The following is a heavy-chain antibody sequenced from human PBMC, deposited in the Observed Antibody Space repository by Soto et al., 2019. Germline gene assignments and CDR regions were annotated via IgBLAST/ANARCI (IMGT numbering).Heavy chain of an antibody. J-gene: IGHJ4*02. CDR1: GGSVSSGSYY. Sequence: SETLSLTCTVSGGSVSSGSYYWSWIRQPPGKGLEWIGYIYYSGSTNYNPSLQGRVTISVDTSKNQFSLKLSSVTAADSVLYYCARDSSMATTGGTIDYWGQGTLVTVSS. V-gene: IGHV4-61*01. D-gene: IGHD5-12*01. CDR3: ARDSSMATTGGTIDY. CDR2: IYYSGST.